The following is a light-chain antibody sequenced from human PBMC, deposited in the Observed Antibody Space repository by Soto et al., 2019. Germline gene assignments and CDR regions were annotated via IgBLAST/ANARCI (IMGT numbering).Light chain of an antibody. Sequence: EILMTQSPATLSVSPGETVTFSCRASRSVSNRLAWYQQKPGQAPRLLIYDASTRATGVPVRFSGSGSGTEFTLTISSLQSEDFGVYYCQQNKDWPGTFGQGTKVEIK. CDR3: QQNKDWPGT. CDR1: RSVSNR. V-gene: IGKV3-15*01. J-gene: IGKJ1*01. CDR2: DAS.